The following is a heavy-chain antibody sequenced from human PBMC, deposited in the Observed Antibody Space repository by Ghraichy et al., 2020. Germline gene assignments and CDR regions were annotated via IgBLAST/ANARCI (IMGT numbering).Heavy chain of an antibody. V-gene: IGHV4-4*07. D-gene: IGHD1-14*01. CDR1: GDSIGNFY. Sequence: SETLSLNCTVSGDSIGNFYWSWIRQAAGRGPEWIGRIHYSGTANYNPSLKSRVTVSVDTRKNRFSLKLRSVTAADTAVYYCARVGMGWFDPWGQGTLVTVSS. CDR2: IHYSGTA. CDR3: ARVGMGWFDP. J-gene: IGHJ5*02.